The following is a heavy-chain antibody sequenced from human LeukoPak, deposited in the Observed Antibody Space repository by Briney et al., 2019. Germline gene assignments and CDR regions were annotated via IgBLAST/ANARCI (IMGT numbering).Heavy chain of an antibody. CDR2: INSDGSST. V-gene: IGHV3-74*01. D-gene: IGHD5-12*01. CDR1: GFTFSSYW. Sequence: GGSLRLSCAASGFTFSSYWMHWVRQAPGKGLVWVSRINSDGSSTSYADSVKGRFTISRDNAKNTLYLQMNSLRAEDTAVYYCAKGDIVATMFDYWGQGTLVTVSS. J-gene: IGHJ4*02. CDR3: AKGDIVATMFDY.